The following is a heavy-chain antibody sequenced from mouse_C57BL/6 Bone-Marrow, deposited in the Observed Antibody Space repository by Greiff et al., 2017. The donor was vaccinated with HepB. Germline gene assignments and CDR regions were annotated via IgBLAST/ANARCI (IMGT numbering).Heavy chain of an antibody. D-gene: IGHD2-4*01. Sequence: ESGPGLVKPSQSLSLTCSVTGYSITSGYYWNWIRQFPGNKLEWMGYISYDGSNNYNPSLKNRISITRDTSKNQFFLKLNSVTTEDTATYYCAREDYDYDEYFDVWGTGTTVTVSS. CDR1: GYSITSGYY. CDR2: ISYDGSN. CDR3: AREDYDYDEYFDV. V-gene: IGHV3-6*01. J-gene: IGHJ1*03.